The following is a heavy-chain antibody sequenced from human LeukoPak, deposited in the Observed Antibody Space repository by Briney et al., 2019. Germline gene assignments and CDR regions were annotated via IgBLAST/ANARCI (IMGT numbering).Heavy chain of an antibody. D-gene: IGHD6-25*01. J-gene: IGHJ2*01. CDR3: ARQGGGFWYFDL. Sequence: SGTLSLTCTVSGGSISSYYWSWIRQPPGKGLEWIGYIYYSGSTNYNPSLKSRVTISVDTSKSQFSLKLSSVTAADTAVYYCARQGGGFWYFDLWGRGTLVTVSS. CDR1: GGSISSYY. V-gene: IGHV4-59*08. CDR2: IYYSGST.